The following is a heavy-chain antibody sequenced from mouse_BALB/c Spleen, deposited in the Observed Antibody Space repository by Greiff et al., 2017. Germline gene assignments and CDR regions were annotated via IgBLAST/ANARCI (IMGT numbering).Heavy chain of an antibody. CDR3: ARRGMVTTVGAMDY. CDR2: ISTYYGDA. CDR1: GYTFTDYA. Sequence: QVQLKQSGAELVRPGVSVKISCKGSGYTFTDYAMHWVKQSHAKSLEWIGVISTYYGDASYNQKFKGKATMTVDKSSSTAYMELARLTSEDSAIYYCARRGMVTTVGAMDYWGQGTSVTVSS. V-gene: IGHV1S137*01. J-gene: IGHJ4*01. D-gene: IGHD2-2*01.